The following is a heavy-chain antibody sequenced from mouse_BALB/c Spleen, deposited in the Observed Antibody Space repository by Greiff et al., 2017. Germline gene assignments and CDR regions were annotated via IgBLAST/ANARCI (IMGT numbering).Heavy chain of an antibody. CDR3: AYDYDVGYAMDY. CDR2: IYPGDGDT. D-gene: IGHD2-4*01. V-gene: IGHV1-87*01. CDR1: GYTFTSYW. Sequence: QVQLKESGAELARPGASVKLSCKASGYTFTSYWMQWVKQRPGQGLEWIGAIYPGDGDTRYTQKFKGKATLTADKSSSTAYMLLSSLASEDSAVYSCAYDYDVGYAMDYWGQGTSVTVSS. J-gene: IGHJ4*01.